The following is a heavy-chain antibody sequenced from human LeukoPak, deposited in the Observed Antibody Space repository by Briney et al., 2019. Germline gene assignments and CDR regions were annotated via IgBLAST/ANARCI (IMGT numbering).Heavy chain of an antibody. CDR1: GFTFSSYS. Sequence: PGGSLRLSCSASGFTFSSYSMNWVRQAPGKGLEWVSYISSSSSTIYYADSVKGRFTISRDNAKNSLYLQMNSLRAEDTAVYYCARDLSNNGGYSYGYWGYYFDYWGQGTLVTVSS. CDR3: ARDLSNNGGYSYGYWGYYFDY. D-gene: IGHD5-18*01. J-gene: IGHJ4*02. V-gene: IGHV3-48*01. CDR2: ISSSSSTI.